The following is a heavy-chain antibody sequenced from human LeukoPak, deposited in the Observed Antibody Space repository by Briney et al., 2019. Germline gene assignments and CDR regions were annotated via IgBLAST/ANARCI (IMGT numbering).Heavy chain of an antibody. CDR2: ISGSGGST. J-gene: IGHJ4*02. CDR1: GFTFSSYA. D-gene: IGHD3-10*01. CDR3: AKTTLVRGVRFDY. Sequence: PGGSLRLSCAASGFTFSSYAMSWVRQAPGKGLEWVSAISGSGGSTYYADSVKGRFTISRDNSKNTLYLRMNSLRAEDTAVYYCAKTTLVRGVRFDYWGQGTLVTVSS. V-gene: IGHV3-23*01.